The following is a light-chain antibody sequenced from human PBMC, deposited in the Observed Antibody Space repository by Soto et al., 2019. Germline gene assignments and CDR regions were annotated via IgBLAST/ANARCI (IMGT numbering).Light chain of an antibody. J-gene: IGKJ1*01. V-gene: IGKV1-5*01. Sequence: IQMNQAPSTLSASVGDRVTITCRASRGISSWLAWFQQKPGKAPKLLIYDASTLESGVPLRFSGSGSGTEFTLTISSLQPDDFATYYCQQYSTYPWTFGQGTKVEIK. CDR2: DAS. CDR3: QQYSTYPWT. CDR1: RGISSW.